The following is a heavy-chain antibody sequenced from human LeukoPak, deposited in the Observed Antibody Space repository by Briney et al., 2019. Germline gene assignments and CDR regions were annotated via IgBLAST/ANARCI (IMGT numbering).Heavy chain of an antibody. CDR3: ARDRSHYWFDP. CDR2: INTDGSST. Sequence: GGPLRLSCGASGFIVSSCYMRWVRQAPGKGLEGVSRINTDGSSTSCEDSVEARFTISRHNAKNTLYLQMNSLRVEHTAVYYCARDRSHYWFDPWGQGTLVTVSS. V-gene: IGHV3-74*01. CDR1: GFIVSSCY. J-gene: IGHJ5*02.